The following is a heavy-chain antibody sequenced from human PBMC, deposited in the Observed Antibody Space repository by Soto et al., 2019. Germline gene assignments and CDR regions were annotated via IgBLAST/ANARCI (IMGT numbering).Heavy chain of an antibody. Sequence: GGSLRLSCADSGLTFSNYAMSWVRQAPGKGLEWVSAISGSGGSTYYADSVKGRFTISRENSKNTLYLQMNSLRAEDTAVYYCASYYGSGSYYPFDYWGQGTLVTVSS. CDR2: ISGSGGST. CDR3: ASYYGSGSYYPFDY. D-gene: IGHD3-10*01. V-gene: IGHV3-23*01. CDR1: GLTFSNYA. J-gene: IGHJ4*02.